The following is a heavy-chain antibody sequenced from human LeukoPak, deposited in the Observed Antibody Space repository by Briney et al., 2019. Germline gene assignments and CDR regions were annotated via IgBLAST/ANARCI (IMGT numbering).Heavy chain of an antibody. CDR1: GGSINSYY. Sequence: PSETLSLTCTVSGGSINSYYWSWIRQPPGKGLEWIGYIYYSGSTNYNPSLKSRVAISVDTSRNQFSLNLSSVTAADTAVYYCARSSGYLLYFDYWGRGTPVTVSS. V-gene: IGHV4-59*01. CDR2: IYYSGST. J-gene: IGHJ4*02. CDR3: ARSSGYLLYFDY. D-gene: IGHD3-22*01.